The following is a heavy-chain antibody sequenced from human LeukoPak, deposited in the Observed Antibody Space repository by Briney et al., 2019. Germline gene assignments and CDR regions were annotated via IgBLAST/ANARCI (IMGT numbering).Heavy chain of an antibody. J-gene: IGHJ4*02. CDR1: GFTFSSYG. Sequence: GGSLRLSCAASGFTFSSYGMHWVRQAPGKGLEWVAMIWSDGSDKYFADSVEGRFTISRDNSKNTLYLQMDSLRVEDAAVYYCARDKGTRSMDNWGQGTLVTVSS. V-gene: IGHV3-33*01. CDR2: IWSDGSDK. D-gene: IGHD1-14*01. CDR3: ARDKGTRSMDN.